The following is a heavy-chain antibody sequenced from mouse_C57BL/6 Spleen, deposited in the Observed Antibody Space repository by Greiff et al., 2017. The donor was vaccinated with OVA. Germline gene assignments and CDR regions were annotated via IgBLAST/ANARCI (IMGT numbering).Heavy chain of an antibody. J-gene: IGHJ1*03. D-gene: IGHD2-3*01. V-gene: IGHV14-4*01. CDR1: GFNIKDDY. Sequence: VQLKESGAELVRPGASVKLSCTASGFNIKDDYMHWVKQRPEQGLEWIGWIDPENGDTEYASKFQGKATITADTSSNTAYLQLSSLTSEDTAVYYCTTPYTHDGYRYFDVWGTGTTVTVSS. CDR2: IDPENGDT. CDR3: TTPYTHDGYRYFDV.